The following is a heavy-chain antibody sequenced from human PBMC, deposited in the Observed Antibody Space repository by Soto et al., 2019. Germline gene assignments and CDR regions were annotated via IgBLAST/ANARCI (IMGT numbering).Heavy chain of an antibody. CDR3: AKGAGSDSGRY. Sequence: EVQLLESGGGLVQPGGSLRVSCEASGFTFSSYDMNWVRQAPGKGLEWVSGISGGGGSTHYADSVKGRFTISRDNSRNTLYLQMNSLRVDDTAVYYCAKGAGSDSGRYWGQGTLDTVSS. D-gene: IGHD3-10*01. V-gene: IGHV3-23*01. CDR1: GFTFSSYD. CDR2: ISGGGGST. J-gene: IGHJ4*02.